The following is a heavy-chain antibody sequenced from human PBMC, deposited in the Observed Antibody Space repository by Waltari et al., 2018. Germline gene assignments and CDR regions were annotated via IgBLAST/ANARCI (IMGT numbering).Heavy chain of an antibody. V-gene: IGHV3-7*01. J-gene: IGHJ4*02. Sequence: EVQLVESGGGLVQPGGSLRLSCAASGFTFSSYWMSWVRQAPGKGLEWVANIKQDGSGKYYVDSVKGRFTISRDNAKNSLYLQMNSLRAEDTAVYYCARDGDYPTFDYWGQGTLVTVSS. D-gene: IGHD4-17*01. CDR1: GFTFSSYW. CDR2: IKQDGSGK. CDR3: ARDGDYPTFDY.